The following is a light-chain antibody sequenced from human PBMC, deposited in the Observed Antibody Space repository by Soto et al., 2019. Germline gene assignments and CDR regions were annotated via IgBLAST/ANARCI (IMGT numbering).Light chain of an antibody. J-gene: IGLJ2*01. CDR2: VSSDGRH. CDR3: QTWGTGIVV. CDR1: SGHSTYA. V-gene: IGLV4-69*01. Sequence: QSVLTQSPSASASPGASVKLTCTLSSGHSTYAIAWHQQQPEKGPRYLMKVSSDGRHSKGDGIPDRFSGSSSGAERYLTISSLQYEDEADYYCQTWGTGIVVFGGGTQLTVL.